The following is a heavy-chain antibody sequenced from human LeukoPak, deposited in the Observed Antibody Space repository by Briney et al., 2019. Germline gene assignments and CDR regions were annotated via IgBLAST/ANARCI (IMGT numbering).Heavy chain of an antibody. CDR3: ARGDWLYGMDV. Sequence: PGGSLILSSAASGFTLSSYSMNWVRQAPGNGLEWVSSISSSSSEIYYAESVKGRFTISRDNVKNSLYLQMNSLRAEDTAVYYCARGDWLYGMDVWGEGTTVGVSS. J-gene: IGHJ6*04. CDR1: GFTLSSYS. V-gene: IGHV3-21*01. D-gene: IGHD3-9*01. CDR2: ISSSSSEI.